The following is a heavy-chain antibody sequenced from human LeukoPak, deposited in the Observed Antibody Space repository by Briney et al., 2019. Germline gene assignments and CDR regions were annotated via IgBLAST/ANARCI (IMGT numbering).Heavy chain of an antibody. D-gene: IGHD1-1*01. Sequence: GGSLRLSCAASGFTFNSYTMNWVRQAPGKGLESVSSIRSNSRGINYADSVKGRFTISRDNDKNTVFLEMNSLRAEDTALYYCARDGASIDDQYYGLDVWGQGTTVTVSS. CDR3: ARDGASIDDQYYGLDV. V-gene: IGHV3-21*06. CDR1: GFTFNSYT. J-gene: IGHJ6*02. CDR2: IRSNSRGI.